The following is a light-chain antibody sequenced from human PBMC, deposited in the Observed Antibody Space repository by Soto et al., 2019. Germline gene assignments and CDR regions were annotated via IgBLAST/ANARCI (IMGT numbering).Light chain of an antibody. CDR2: GAS. J-gene: IGKJ1*01. CDR3: QQYNNWPQT. V-gene: IGKV3-15*01. Sequence: EIVMTQSPATLSVSPGERATLSCRASQSVSSNLAWYQQKPGQAPRLLIYGASTRATGIPARFSGSGSGTEFTLTISSLASEDFAVYYCQQYNNWPQTFGQGTKMELK. CDR1: QSVSSN.